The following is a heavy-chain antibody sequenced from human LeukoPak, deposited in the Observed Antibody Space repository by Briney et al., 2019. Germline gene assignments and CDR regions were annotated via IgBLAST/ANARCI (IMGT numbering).Heavy chain of an antibody. CDR2: IKQDGSEK. CDR1: GFTFSSYW. Sequence: PGGSLRLSCAASGFTFSSYWMSWVRQAPGKGLEWVANIKQDGSEKYYVDSVKGRFTISRDNAKNSLYLQMNSLRAEDTAVYYCARASIQGIAARPFDYWGQGTLVTVSS. J-gene: IGHJ4*02. CDR3: ARASIQGIAARPFDY. D-gene: IGHD6-6*01. V-gene: IGHV3-7*01.